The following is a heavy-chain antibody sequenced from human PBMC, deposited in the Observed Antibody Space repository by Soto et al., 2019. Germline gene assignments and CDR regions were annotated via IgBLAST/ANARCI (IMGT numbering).Heavy chain of an antibody. V-gene: IGHV3-30-3*01. CDR1: GFTFSSYA. Sequence: QVQLVESGGGVVQPGRSLRVSCAASGFTFSSYAMHWVRQAPGKGLEWVAVISYDGSNKYYADSVKGRFTISRDNSKNTLYLQMNSLRAEDTAVYYCAREARGSGYWGQGTLVTVSS. CDR2: ISYDGSNK. J-gene: IGHJ4*02. CDR3: AREARGSGY. D-gene: IGHD3-10*01.